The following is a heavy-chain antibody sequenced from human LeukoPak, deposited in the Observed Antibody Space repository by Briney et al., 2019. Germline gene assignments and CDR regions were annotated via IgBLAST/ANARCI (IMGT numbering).Heavy chain of an antibody. J-gene: IGHJ4*02. V-gene: IGHV1-8*01. D-gene: IGHD3-22*01. Sequence: ASVKVSCKASGYTFTSYDINWVRQATGQGLEWMGWMNPNSGNTGYAQKFQGRVTMTRNTSISTAYMELSSLRSEDTAVYYCARGRGYYYDSSGYYYFDYWGQRTLVTVSS. CDR3: ARGRGYYYDSSGYYYFDY. CDR1: GYTFTSYD. CDR2: MNPNSGNT.